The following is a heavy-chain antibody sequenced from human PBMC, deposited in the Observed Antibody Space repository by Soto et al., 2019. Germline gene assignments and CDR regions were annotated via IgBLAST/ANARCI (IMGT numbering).Heavy chain of an antibody. J-gene: IGHJ6*02. CDR3: ARGAPTDDYSNYVALYYYGMDV. V-gene: IGHV4-34*01. D-gene: IGHD4-4*01. CDR1: GGSFSGYY. CDR2: INHSGST. Sequence: SETLSLTCAVYGGSFSGYYWSWIRQPPGKGLEWIGEINHSGSTNYNPSLKSRDNISVDTSKNQFSLKLSSVTAADTAVYYCARGAPTDDYSNYVALYYYGMDVWGQGTTVTVSS.